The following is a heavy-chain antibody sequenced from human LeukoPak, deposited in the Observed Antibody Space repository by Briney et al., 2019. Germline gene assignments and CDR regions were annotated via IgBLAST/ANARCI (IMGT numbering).Heavy chain of an antibody. J-gene: IGHJ4*02. Sequence: ASVKVSCKASGGTFSSYAISWVRQAPGQGLEWMGGTIPIFGTANYAQKFQGRVTITTDESTSTAYMELSSLRSEDTAVYYCARNGGGMYSSSPFDYWGQGTLVTVSS. CDR2: TIPIFGTA. CDR3: ARNGGGMYSSSPFDY. V-gene: IGHV1-69*05. D-gene: IGHD6-6*01. CDR1: GGTFSSYA.